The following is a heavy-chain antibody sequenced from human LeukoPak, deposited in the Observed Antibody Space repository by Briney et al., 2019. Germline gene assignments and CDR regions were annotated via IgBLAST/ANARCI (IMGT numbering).Heavy chain of an antibody. CDR2: INAGNGNT. V-gene: IGHV1-3*01. CDR3: ARVRMVRGVISYYYGMDV. CDR1: GYTFTSYA. J-gene: IGHJ6*04. Sequence: ASVKVSCKASGYTFTSYAMHWVRQAPGQRLEWMGWINAGNGNTKYSQKFQGGVTITRDTSASTAYMELSSLRSEDTAVYYCARVRMVRGVISYYYGMDVWGKGTTVTVSS. D-gene: IGHD3-10*01.